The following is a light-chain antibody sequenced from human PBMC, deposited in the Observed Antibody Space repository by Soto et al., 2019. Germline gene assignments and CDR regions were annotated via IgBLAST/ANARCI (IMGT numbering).Light chain of an antibody. CDR2: YAS. Sequence: EIMMTQSPATLSLSPGERATLSCRASQSINNNLAWYQQKPGQVPRLLIYYASTRATGIPARFSGSGSGTEFTLTISSLQSEDFALYYCQQYNDWPPITFGQGTRVEIK. J-gene: IGKJ5*01. V-gene: IGKV3-15*01. CDR3: QQYNDWPPIT. CDR1: QSINNN.